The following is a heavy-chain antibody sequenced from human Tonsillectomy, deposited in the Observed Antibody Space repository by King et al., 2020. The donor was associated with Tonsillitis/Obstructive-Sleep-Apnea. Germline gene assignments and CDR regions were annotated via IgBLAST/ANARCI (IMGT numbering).Heavy chain of an antibody. V-gene: IGHV1-46*01. CDR2: INPSGGST. CDR1: GYTFTSYH. CDR3: ARDHNYYYGMDV. J-gene: IGHJ6*02. Sequence: QLVQSGAEVKKPGASVKVSCKASGYTFTSYHMHWVRQAPGQGLEWMGIINPSGGSTTYAQKFQGRVTMTRDTSTSTVYMELSSLRSEDTAVYYCARDHNYYYGMDVWGQGTTVTVSS.